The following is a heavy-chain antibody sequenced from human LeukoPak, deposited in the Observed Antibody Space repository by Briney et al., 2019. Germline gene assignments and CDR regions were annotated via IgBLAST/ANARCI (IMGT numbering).Heavy chain of an antibody. D-gene: IGHD3-9*01. Sequence: QTGGSLRLSCAASGFTFSSYGMSWVRQAPGKGLEWVSTISDSGGNTYYADSGKGRFTISRDNSKNTLYLQVDSLRAEDTAVYYCAKGGARYFDWLAIDYWGQGTLVTVSS. J-gene: IGHJ4*02. CDR3: AKGGARYFDWLAIDY. V-gene: IGHV3-23*01. CDR1: GFTFSSYG. CDR2: ISDSGGNT.